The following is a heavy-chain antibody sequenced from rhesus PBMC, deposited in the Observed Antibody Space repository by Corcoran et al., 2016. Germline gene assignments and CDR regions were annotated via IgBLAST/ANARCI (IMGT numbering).Heavy chain of an antibody. CDR1: GYTFTSYY. CDR3: TRGMGYNRFDV. V-gene: IGHV1S9*01. CDR2: IKPRSGNA. Sequence: QVQLVQSGAEVKKPGASVKLSCKASGYTFTSYYINWVRQAPGQVLEWMRLIKPRSGNAGYAQNVQGNVTMTRDTSTRSAYMELSILRSEDTAVYYCTRGMGYNRFDVWGPGVLVTVSS. J-gene: IGHJ5-1*01. D-gene: IGHD3-28*01.